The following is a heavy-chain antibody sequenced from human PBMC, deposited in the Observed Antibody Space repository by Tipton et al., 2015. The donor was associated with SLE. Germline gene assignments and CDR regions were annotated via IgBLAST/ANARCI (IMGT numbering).Heavy chain of an antibody. CDR1: GDSITRSSFY. D-gene: IGHD5-12*01. J-gene: IGHJ4*02. CDR3: ARLISAYDCNFDY. CDR2: IYYSGTAH. Sequence: TLSLTCTVSGDSITRSSFYWGWIRQPPGKGLEWIGSIYYSGTAHYENPSLKSRVTISIDTSNNQFSLRLTSVTAADTALYYCARLISAYDCNFDYWGQGTLGTVSS. V-gene: IGHV4-39*07.